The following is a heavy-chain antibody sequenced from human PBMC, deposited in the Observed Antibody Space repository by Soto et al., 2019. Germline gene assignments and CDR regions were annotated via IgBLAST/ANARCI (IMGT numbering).Heavy chain of an antibody. J-gene: IGHJ4*02. CDR2: VTNSGSST. Sequence: EVQVLESGGGLVQPGGSLRLSCAASGFTFSTYDMTWVRQAPGKGLEWVSTVTNSGSSTYYADSVKGRFTISRDNSKNTLSLQMNSLSADDTAVYYCAKVIPAAGIGYWGQGTLVTVSS. CDR3: AKVIPAAGIGY. D-gene: IGHD6-13*01. CDR1: GFTFSTYD. V-gene: IGHV3-23*01.